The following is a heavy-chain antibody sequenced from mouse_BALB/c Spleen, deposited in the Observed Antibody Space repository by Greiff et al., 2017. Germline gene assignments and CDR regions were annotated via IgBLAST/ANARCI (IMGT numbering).Heavy chain of an antibody. CDR1: GYTFTSYT. CDR3: ARRDGYYGYFDV. CDR2: INPSSGYT. D-gene: IGHD2-3*01. V-gene: IGHV1S26*01. J-gene: IGHJ1*01. Sequence: QVQLQQSGAELVKPGASVKLSCTASGYTFTSYTMHWVKQRPGQGLEWIGYINPSSGYTNYNQKFKDKATLTADKSSSTAYMQLSSLTSEDSAVYYCARRDGYYGYFDVWGAGTTVTVSS.